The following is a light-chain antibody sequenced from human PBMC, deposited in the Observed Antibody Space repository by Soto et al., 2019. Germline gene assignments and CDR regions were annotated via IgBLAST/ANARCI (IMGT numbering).Light chain of an antibody. CDR1: QSVSSGY. CDR3: QTYGDSLFT. Sequence: EIVLTQSPGTLSLSPGERATLPCRASQSVSSGYLAWYQQKPGQTPRLLIYDASSRATGIPDRFSGSGSGTDFTLTISRLEPEDFAVYYCQTYGDSLFTFGPGTKV. V-gene: IGKV3-20*01. J-gene: IGKJ3*01. CDR2: DAS.